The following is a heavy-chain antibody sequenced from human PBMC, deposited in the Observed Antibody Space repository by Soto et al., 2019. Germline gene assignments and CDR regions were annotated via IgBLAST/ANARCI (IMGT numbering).Heavy chain of an antibody. CDR3: ARDDGHAIEVVPAASLFDY. Sequence: EVPLVESGGGLVKPGGSLRLSCAASGFTFSSYSMNWVRQVPGKGLEWVSSISSSSSYIYYADSVKGRFTISRDNAEDSLYLQMNRLRAEDTAVYYCARDDGHAIEVVPAASLFDYWGQGSPVT. J-gene: IGHJ4*02. CDR1: GFTFSSYS. V-gene: IGHV3-21*01. D-gene: IGHD2-2*01. CDR2: ISSSSSYI.